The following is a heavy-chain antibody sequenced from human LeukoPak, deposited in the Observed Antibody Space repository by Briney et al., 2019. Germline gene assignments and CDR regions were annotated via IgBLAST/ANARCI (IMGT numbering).Heavy chain of an antibody. CDR2: IYYSGST. CDR3: ARDRPSSSCNYYYYMDV. J-gene: IGHJ6*03. V-gene: IGHV4-59*01. D-gene: IGHD6-13*01. Sequence: SETLSLTCTVSGGSISSYYWSWIRQPPGKGLEWIGYIYYSGSTNYNPSLKSRVTISVDTSKNQFSLKLSSVTAADTAVYYCARDRPSSSCNYYYYMDVWGKGTTVTVSS. CDR1: GGSISSYY.